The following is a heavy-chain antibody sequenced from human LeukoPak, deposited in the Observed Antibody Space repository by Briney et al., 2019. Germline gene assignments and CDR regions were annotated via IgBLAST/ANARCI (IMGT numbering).Heavy chain of an antibody. CDR2: INRDGSEE. CDR1: GFTFCNYW. Sequence: PGGSLRLSCVASGFTFCNYWMSWVRQAPGRGLELVANINRDGSEEYYVDSVKGRFTISRDNTKNSLYVQMNSLKAEDTAVYYCARGDAFSGDHWGQGALVTVSS. D-gene: IGHD2-2*01. CDR3: ARGDAFSGDH. J-gene: IGHJ4*02. V-gene: IGHV3-7*04.